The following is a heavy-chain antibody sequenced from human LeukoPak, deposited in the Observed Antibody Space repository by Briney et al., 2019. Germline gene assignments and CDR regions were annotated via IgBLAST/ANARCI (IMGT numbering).Heavy chain of an antibody. J-gene: IGHJ4*02. CDR2: IGGSDDTT. D-gene: IGHD2-15*01. V-gene: IGHV3-23*01. CDR3: AKGLVVNDNYFDN. Sequence: GQSLRLSCAASGFSLRTYAMNWVRQVPGKGLEWVSSIGGSDDTTYYADSVKGRFTISSDFSTNTASLQMNSLRAEDTAVYFCAKGLVVNDNYFDNWGQGTLVTVSS. CDR1: GFSLRTYA.